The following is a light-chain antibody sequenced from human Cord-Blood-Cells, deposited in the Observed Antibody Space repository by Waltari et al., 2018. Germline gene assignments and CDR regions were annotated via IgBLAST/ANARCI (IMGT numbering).Light chain of an antibody. J-gene: IGLJ1*01. CDR2: DVS. CDR3: SSYTSSSTLYV. V-gene: IGLV2-14*01. CDR1: SSAVGGYHY. Sequence: QSALTQPASVSGSPEQSTTISSTGTSSAVGGYHYITWYQPHPGTAPKLMIYDVSNRPSGVSNRFSGSKSGNTASLTISGLQAEDEADYYCSSYTSSSTLYVFGTGTKVTVL.